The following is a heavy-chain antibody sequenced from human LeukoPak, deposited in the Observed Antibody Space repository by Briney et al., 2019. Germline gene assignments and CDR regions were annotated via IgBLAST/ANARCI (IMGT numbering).Heavy chain of an antibody. J-gene: IGHJ4*02. D-gene: IGHD3-10*01. Sequence: SETLSLTCTVSGASISAYYWNWIRQPPGKGLEWIGYVFHSGSTNYNPSLKSRVTISMDTSRNQFSLKLSSVTAADTAVYYCVYGSGSYYPDFDYWGQGTLVTVSS. CDR3: VYGSGSYYPDFDY. CDR1: GASISAYY. CDR2: VFHSGST. V-gene: IGHV4-59*12.